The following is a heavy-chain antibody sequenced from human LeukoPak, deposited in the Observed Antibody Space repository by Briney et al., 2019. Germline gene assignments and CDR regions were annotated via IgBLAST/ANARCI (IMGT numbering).Heavy chain of an antibody. CDR2: IYYSGST. J-gene: IGHJ6*03. CDR1: GGSISSYY. V-gene: IGHV4-59*12. D-gene: IGHD6-13*01. Sequence: SETLSLTCTVSGGSISSYYWSWIRQPPGKGLEWIGYIYYSGSTSYKPSLKSRVTISVDTSKNQFSPKLSSVTAADTAVYYCARTTAADHYYYYMDVWGKGTPVTVSS. CDR3: ARTTAADHYYYYMDV.